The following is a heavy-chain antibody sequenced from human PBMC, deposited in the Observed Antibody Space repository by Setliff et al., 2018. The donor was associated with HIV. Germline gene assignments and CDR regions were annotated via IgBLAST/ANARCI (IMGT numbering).Heavy chain of an antibody. J-gene: IGHJ4*02. CDR2: VYTSGST. V-gene: IGHV4-4*09. CDR1: GGSFNDYY. Sequence: SETLSLTCAVYGGSFNDYYWSWIRQPPGKGLEWIGYVYTSGSTNYNPSLKSRVTISVDTSKKQFSLKLSSVTAADTAVHFCARLGYVTFDFDYWGQGTLVTVSS. D-gene: IGHD3-16*01. CDR3: ARLGYVTFDFDY.